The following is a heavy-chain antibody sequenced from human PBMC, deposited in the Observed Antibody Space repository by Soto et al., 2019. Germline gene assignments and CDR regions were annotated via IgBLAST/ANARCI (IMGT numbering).Heavy chain of an antibody. CDR1: GFTFPSYV. CDR2: ISDDGSDE. D-gene: IGHD6-19*01. V-gene: IGHV3-30-3*01. J-gene: IGHJ4*02. CDR3: ARAPSSGWHDRIFPPYF. Sequence: QVQLVESGGGVVQPGRSLRLSCAASGFTFPSYVFHWVRQAPGWGLEWVALISDDGSDEYYADSVKGRFTVSRDNSKDTLYLQMNSLRPEDTAVYYCARAPSSGWHDRIFPPYFWGRGTLVTVSS.